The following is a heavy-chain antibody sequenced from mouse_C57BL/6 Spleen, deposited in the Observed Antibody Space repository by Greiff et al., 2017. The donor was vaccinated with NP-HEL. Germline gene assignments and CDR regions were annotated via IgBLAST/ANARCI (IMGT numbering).Heavy chain of an antibody. Sequence: VQVVESGAELVKPGASVKLSCKASGYTFTSYWMQWVKQRPGKGLEWIGEIDPSDSYTNYNKKFKGRATLTVDTSSSTAYMQLSSLTSEDSAVYYGARLGYAMDYWGQGTSVTVSS. CDR1: GYTFTSYW. V-gene: IGHV1-50*01. CDR3: ARLGYAMDY. J-gene: IGHJ4*01. CDR2: IDPSDSYT.